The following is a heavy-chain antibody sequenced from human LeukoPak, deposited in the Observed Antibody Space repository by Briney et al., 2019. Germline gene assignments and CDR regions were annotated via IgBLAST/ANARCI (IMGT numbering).Heavy chain of an antibody. J-gene: IGHJ4*02. CDR2: IYNSGST. Sequence: SETLSLTCTVSGDSISSYYWSWIRQPPGKGLEWIGDIYNSGSTNYNPSLKSRVTISVDTSKNQFSLKLSSVTAADTAVYYCARVANRGGRGDSYYLDYWGQGTLVTVSS. V-gene: IGHV4-59*01. D-gene: IGHD2-21*02. CDR3: ARVANRGGRGDSYYLDY. CDR1: GDSISSYY.